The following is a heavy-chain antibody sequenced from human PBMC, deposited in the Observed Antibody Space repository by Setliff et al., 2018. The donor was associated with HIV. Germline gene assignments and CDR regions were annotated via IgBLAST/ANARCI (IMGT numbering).Heavy chain of an antibody. CDR3: ARPYDSSGYSLDY. CDR2: IYPGDSDT. CDR1: GYSFTSYW. Sequence: GESLTISCKGSGYSFTSYWIGWVRQMPGKGLEWMGIIYPGDSDTRYSPSFQGQVTISADKSISTAYLQWSSLKASDTATYYCARPYDSSGYSLDYWGQGTLVTVSS. D-gene: IGHD3-22*01. V-gene: IGHV5-51*01. J-gene: IGHJ4*02.